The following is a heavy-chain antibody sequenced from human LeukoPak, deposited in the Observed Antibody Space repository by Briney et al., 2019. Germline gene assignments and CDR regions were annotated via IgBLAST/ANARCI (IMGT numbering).Heavy chain of an antibody. CDR3: ARALGATTQFSY. V-gene: IGHV1-18*01. J-gene: IGHJ4*02. CDR2: ISAYNGNT. D-gene: IGHD1-26*01. CDR1: GYTFTSYG. Sequence: ASVKVSCKSSGYTFTSYGINWVRQAPGQGLEWMGWISAYNGNTNYAQKLQGRVTMTTDTSTSTAYMELRSLRSDDTAVYYCARALGATTQFSYWGQGTLVTVSS.